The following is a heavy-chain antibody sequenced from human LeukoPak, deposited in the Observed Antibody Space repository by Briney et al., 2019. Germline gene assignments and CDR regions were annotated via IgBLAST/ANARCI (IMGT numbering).Heavy chain of an antibody. CDR2: ISGSAGST. V-gene: IGHV3-23*01. D-gene: IGHD3-3*01. CDR1: GFTFSSYA. Sequence: GGSLRLSCAVPGFTFSSYAMSWVRQAPGKGLEWVSAISGSAGSTYYADSVKGRFTISRDNSKNTLYLQINSLRAEDTAVYYCAKFGYYDFWSGAGFDPWGQGTLVTVSS. J-gene: IGHJ5*02. CDR3: AKFGYYDFWSGAGFDP.